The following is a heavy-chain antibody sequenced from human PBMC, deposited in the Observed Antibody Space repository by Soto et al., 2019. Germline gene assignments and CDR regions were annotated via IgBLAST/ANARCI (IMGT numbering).Heavy chain of an antibody. CDR2: IIPIFGTA. V-gene: IGHV1-69*13. Sequence: SSVKVSCKASGGTFSSYAISWVRQAPGQGLEWMGGIIPIFGTADYAQKFQGRVTITADESTSTAYMELSSLRSEDTAVYYCARVQGYCSGGSCYYNWFDPWGQGTLVIVSS. J-gene: IGHJ5*02. CDR1: GGTFSSYA. D-gene: IGHD2-15*01. CDR3: ARVQGYCSGGSCYYNWFDP.